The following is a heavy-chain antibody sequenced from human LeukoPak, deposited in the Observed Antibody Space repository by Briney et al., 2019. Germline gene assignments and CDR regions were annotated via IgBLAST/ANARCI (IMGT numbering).Heavy chain of an antibody. V-gene: IGHV3-7*01. CDR2: IKHDGSDK. J-gene: IGHJ4*02. CDR3: ARVRWDIVVLPAAFNFGY. CDR1: GFTFSSHW. D-gene: IGHD2-2*01. Sequence: GGSLRLSCAASGFTFSSHWMSWVRQAPGKGLEWVANIKHDGSDKYYVDSVKGRFTISRDNAKNSLYLEMNTLRAEDTAVYYCARVRWDIVVLPAAFNFGYWGQGTLVTVSS.